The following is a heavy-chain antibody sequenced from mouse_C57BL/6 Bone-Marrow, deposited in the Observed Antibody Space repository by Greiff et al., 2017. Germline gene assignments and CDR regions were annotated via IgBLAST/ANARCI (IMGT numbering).Heavy chain of an antibody. CDR1: GYTFTDYN. V-gene: IGHV1-22*01. Sequence: EVQLQQSGPELVKPGASVKMSCKASGYTFTDYNMHWVKQSHGKSLEWIGYINPNNGGTSYNQKFKGKATLTVNKSSSTAYMELRSLTSEDSAVYYCAIITTVVNYFDYWGQGTTLTVSS. D-gene: IGHD1-1*01. CDR2: INPNNGGT. CDR3: AIITTVVNYFDY. J-gene: IGHJ2*01.